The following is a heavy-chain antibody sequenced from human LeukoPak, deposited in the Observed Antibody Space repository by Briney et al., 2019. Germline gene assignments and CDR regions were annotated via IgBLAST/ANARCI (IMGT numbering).Heavy chain of an antibody. CDR2: IYYSGST. CDR3: ARVIAVAGTILGWFDP. J-gene: IGHJ5*02. Sequence: PSETLSLTCTVSGGSISSYYWSWIRQPPGKGLEWIGNIYYSGSTNYNPSLKSRVTISVDTSKNQFSLKLSSVTAADTAVYYCARVIAVAGTILGWFDPWGQGTLVTVSS. CDR1: GGSISSYY. V-gene: IGHV4-59*01. D-gene: IGHD6-19*01.